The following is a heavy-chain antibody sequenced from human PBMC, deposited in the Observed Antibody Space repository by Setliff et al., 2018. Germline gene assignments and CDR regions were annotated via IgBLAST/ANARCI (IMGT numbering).Heavy chain of an antibody. D-gene: IGHD6-6*01. V-gene: IGHV2-5*02. J-gene: IGHJ5*02. CDR2: VYWDGDQ. Sequence: SGPTLVNPTQTLTLTCTFSGFSLNTTGEGVGWIRQPPGKALEWLALVYWDGDQRYSPSLNSRLSITKDSSKSQVFLTMTNMDPVDTATYYCALRRGNEWHLVRWFDPGARESRSPSPQ. CDR3: ALRRGNEWHLVRWFDP. CDR1: GFSLNTTGEG.